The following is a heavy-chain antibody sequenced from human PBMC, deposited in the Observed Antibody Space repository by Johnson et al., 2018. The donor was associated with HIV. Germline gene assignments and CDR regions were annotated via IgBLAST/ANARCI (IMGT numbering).Heavy chain of an antibody. CDR1: GFTFSNHA. D-gene: IGHD1-26*01. CDR3: ARGGGSYYSGAFDI. V-gene: IGHV3-66*01. Sequence: VQLVESGGGVVQPGRSLRLSCAASGFTFSNHALHWVRQAPGKGLAWVSVIYSGGDTYYAESVTGRFTISRDNFKNTLYLQMNSLKVEDTAVYYCARGGGSYYSGAFDIWGQGTMVTVSS. CDR2: IYSGGDT. J-gene: IGHJ3*02.